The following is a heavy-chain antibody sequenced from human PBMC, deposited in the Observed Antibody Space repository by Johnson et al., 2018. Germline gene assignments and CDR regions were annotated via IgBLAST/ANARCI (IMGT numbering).Heavy chain of an antibody. CDR2: IYYSGST. Sequence: QVQLQESGPGLVKPSETLSLTCTVSGGSISSYYWSWIRQPPGKGLEWIGYIYYSGSTNYNPSLKSRVTISVDTSKNQFSLKLSSVTAADTAVYYCARDFGTTLGRFSSPPYYYYYYMDVWGKGTTVTGSS. V-gene: IGHV4-59*01. J-gene: IGHJ6*03. CDR3: ARDFGTTLGRFSSPPYYYYYYMDV. D-gene: IGHD1-14*01. CDR1: GGSISSYY.